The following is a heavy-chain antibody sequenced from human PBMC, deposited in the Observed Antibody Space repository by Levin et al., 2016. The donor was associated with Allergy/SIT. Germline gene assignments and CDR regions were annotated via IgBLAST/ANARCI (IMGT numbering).Heavy chain of an antibody. J-gene: IGHJ5*02. D-gene: IGHD6-19*01. Sequence: SETLSLTCAVFGESFNNDYWNWIRQPPGKGLEWIGYVSNSGSTNYNPSLKSRVTISADTSKSQLSLNLTSVTAADTAIYYCARQWVAGLFRPWGQGTLVTVSS. CDR2: VSNSGST. CDR1: GESFNNDY. CDR3: ARQWVAGLFRP. V-gene: IGHV4-59*01.